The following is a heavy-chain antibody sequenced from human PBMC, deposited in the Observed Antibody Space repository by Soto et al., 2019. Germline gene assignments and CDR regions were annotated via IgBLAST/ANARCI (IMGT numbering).Heavy chain of an antibody. CDR3: ATSYGNAWYTC. V-gene: IGHV4-34*01. J-gene: IGHJ4*02. CDR1: GGSFSGYY. D-gene: IGHD1-1*01. Sequence: SETLSLTCAVYGGSFSGYYWSWIRQPPGKGLEWIGEINHSGSTNYNPSLKSRLTISVDKSKNQFTLQLTSVTVADTAVDYCATSYGNAWYTCWGQGTQDTVSS. CDR2: INHSGST.